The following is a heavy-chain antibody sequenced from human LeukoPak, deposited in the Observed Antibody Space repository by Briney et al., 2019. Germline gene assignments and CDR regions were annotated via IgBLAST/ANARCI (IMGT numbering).Heavy chain of an antibody. CDR3: ASRLQSGSPWYFDY. V-gene: IGHV1-46*04. CDR1: GYTFTTSF. J-gene: IGHJ4*02. CDR2: INPSGDTT. D-gene: IGHD1-26*01. Sequence: ASVKVSCKASGYTFTTSFMHWVRQAPGQGLEWVGIINPSGDTTGYAQQLQGRVTMTRDTSSSTVYMELSSLRSEDTAVYYCASRLQSGSPWYFDYWGQGTLVTVSS.